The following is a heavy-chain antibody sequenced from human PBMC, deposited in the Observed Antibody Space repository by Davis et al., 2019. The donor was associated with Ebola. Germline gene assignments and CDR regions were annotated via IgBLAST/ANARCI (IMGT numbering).Heavy chain of an antibody. CDR1: GFFFSNYF. CDR3: AKDTSNIWFDV. D-gene: IGHD1-26*01. V-gene: IGHV3-23*01. J-gene: IGHJ3*01. Sequence: WGSLRLSCAASGFFFSNYFMSWVRQAPWKALDWVSPLETSADTYYADSVKCRFTISSDNSKNTLYLQMNGLRVEDTAIYYCAKDTSNIWFDVWGQGTMVTVSS. CDR2: LETSADT.